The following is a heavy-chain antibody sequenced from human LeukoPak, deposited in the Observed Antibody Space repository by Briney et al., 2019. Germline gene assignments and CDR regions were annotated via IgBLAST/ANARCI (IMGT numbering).Heavy chain of an antibody. CDR1: GFTFSSYS. D-gene: IGHD2-2*01. CDR3: ARRGCSSTSCSDY. CDR2: ISSSSSTI. Sequence: LGGSLRLSCAASGFTFSSYSMNWVRQAPGKGLEWVSYISSSSSTIYYADSVKGRFTISRDNAKNSLYLQMNSLRAEDTAVYYCARRGCSSTSCSDYWGQGTLVTVSS. J-gene: IGHJ4*02. V-gene: IGHV3-48*04.